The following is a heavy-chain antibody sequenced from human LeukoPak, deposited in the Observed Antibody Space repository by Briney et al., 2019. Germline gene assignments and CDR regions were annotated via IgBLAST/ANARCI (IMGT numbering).Heavy chain of an antibody. CDR1: GFPFNAYW. CDR3: ARSLPYGTTWYGRSDF. V-gene: IGHV3-7*03. Sequence: GGSLRLSCAASGFPFNAYWMTRVRQAPGKGLEWVANIRQDGDTKYYVDSVKGRFTISRDNAMNSLYLQMNSLRAEDTAIYYCARSLPYGTTWYGRSDFWGQGTLVTVSS. CDR2: IRQDGDTK. J-gene: IGHJ4*02. D-gene: IGHD6-13*01.